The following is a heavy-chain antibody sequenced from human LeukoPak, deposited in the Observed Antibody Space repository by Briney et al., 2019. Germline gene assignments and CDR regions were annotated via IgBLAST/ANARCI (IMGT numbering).Heavy chain of an antibody. D-gene: IGHD2-15*01. CDR1: GYTFSSHG. J-gene: IGHJ5*02. CDR3: ARDLGYCSGGSCYRNWFDP. CDR2: ISAYNGNT. Sequence: GGSVKVSRKASGYTFSSHGISWGRQAPGQGLEWVGWISAYNGNTNYVQKLQGRVTMTTDTSTSTAYMELRSLRSDDTAVYYCARDLGYCSGGSCYRNWFDPWGQGTLVTVSS. V-gene: IGHV1-18*01.